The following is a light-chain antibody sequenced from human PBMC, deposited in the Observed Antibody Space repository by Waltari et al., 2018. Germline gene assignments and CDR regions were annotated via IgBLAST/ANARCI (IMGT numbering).Light chain of an antibody. CDR1: QDISNY. Sequence: DIQMTQSPSSLSASVGDRVTIPCQASQDISNYLNWYQQKPGKAPKLLTYDASNLETGVPSRFSGSGSETDFTFTISSLQPEDIATYYCQQYDNLPPLTFGGGTKVEIK. CDR2: DAS. V-gene: IGKV1-33*01. CDR3: QQYDNLPPLT. J-gene: IGKJ4*01.